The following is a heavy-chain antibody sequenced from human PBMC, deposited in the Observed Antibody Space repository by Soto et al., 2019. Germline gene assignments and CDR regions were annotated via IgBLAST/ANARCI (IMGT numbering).Heavy chain of an antibody. Sequence: GGSLRLSCAASGFTFSSYTMNWVRQDPGKGLEWVSSISSSGDYTYYADSMKGRVTISRDNAKNSLYLRVTSLRAEDTAFYYCARETGYTTTWTNWFDPWGQGTLVTVSS. D-gene: IGHD6-13*01. CDR2: ISSSGDYT. J-gene: IGHJ5*02. V-gene: IGHV3-21*01. CDR1: GFTFSSYT. CDR3: ARETGYTTTWTNWFDP.